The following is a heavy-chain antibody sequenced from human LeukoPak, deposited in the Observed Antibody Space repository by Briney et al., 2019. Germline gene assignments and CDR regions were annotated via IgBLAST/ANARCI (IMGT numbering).Heavy chain of an antibody. D-gene: IGHD3-22*01. Sequence: GGSLRLSCAASGFTVSSNYMSWVRQAPGKGLEWVSVIYSDGTTTYADSLKGRFTISRDNSKNTLYLQMNSLRAEDTAVYYCARDRADYYDSSGYYYPYYYYGMDVWGQGTTVTVSS. CDR3: ARDRADYYDSSGYYYPYYYYGMDV. CDR1: GFTVSSNY. J-gene: IGHJ6*02. V-gene: IGHV3-53*05. CDR2: IYSDGTT.